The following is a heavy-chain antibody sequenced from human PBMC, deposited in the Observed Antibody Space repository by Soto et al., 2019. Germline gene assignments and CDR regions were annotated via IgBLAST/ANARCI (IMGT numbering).Heavy chain of an antibody. CDR1: GFTFSDYY. CDR3: ASNALQLWFFDY. Sequence: PGGSLRLSCAASGFTFSDYYMSWIRQAPGKGLEWVSYISSSGSTIYYADSVKGRFTISRDNAKNSLYLQMNSLRAEDTAVYYCASNALQLWFFDYWGQGTLVTVSS. V-gene: IGHV3-11*01. J-gene: IGHJ4*02. D-gene: IGHD5-18*01. CDR2: ISSSGSTI.